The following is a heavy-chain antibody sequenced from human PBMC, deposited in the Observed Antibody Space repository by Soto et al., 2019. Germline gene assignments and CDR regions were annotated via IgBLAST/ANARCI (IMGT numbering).Heavy chain of an antibody. CDR3: ATSPGIAVAGTGADNWFDP. Sequence: QVQLVQSGAEVKKPGSSVKVSCKASGGTFSSYTISWVRQAPGQGLEWMGRIIPILGIANYAQKFQGRVTITADKSTSTAYMELSSLRSEDTAVYYCATSPGIAVAGTGADNWFDPWGQGTLVTVSS. CDR1: GGTFSSYT. CDR2: IIPILGIA. D-gene: IGHD6-19*01. J-gene: IGHJ5*02. V-gene: IGHV1-69*02.